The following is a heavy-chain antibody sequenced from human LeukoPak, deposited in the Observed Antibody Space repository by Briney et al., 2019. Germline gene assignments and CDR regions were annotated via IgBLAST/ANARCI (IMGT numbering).Heavy chain of an antibody. CDR1: GGSISSGDYY. CDR3: ARTAAGTLSTFDC. D-gene: IGHD6-13*01. Sequence: SETLSLTCTVSGGSISSGDYYWSWIRQPPGKGLERIGYIYYSGSTYYNPSLKSRVTISVDTSKNQFSLKLSSVTAADTAVYYCARTAAGTLSTFDCWGQGTLVTVSS. J-gene: IGHJ4*02. V-gene: IGHV4-30-4*08. CDR2: IYYSGST.